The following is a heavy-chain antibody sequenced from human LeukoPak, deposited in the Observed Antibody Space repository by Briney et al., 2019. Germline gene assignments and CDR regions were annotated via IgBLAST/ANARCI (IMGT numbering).Heavy chain of an antibody. V-gene: IGHV1-24*01. CDR3: ATPRTYYYDSSSYYYFDY. CDR1: GYTLTESS. J-gene: IGHJ4*02. Sequence: ASVKVSCKVSGYTLTESSMHWVRQAPGKGLEWMGGFDPEDGETIYAQKFQGRVTMTEDTSTDTAYMELSSLRSEDTAVYYCATPRTYYYDSSSYYYFDYWGQGTLVTVSS. CDR2: FDPEDGET. D-gene: IGHD3-22*01.